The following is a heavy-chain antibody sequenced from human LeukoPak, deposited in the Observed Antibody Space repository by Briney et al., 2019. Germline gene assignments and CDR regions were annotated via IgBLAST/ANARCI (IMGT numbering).Heavy chain of an antibody. CDR1: GYTLTELS. CDR3: ATXXXXGGTYYFDY. J-gene: IGHJ4*02. V-gene: IGHV1-24*01. Sequence: ASVKVSCKVSGYTLTELSMHWVRQAPGKGLEWMGGFDPEDGETIYAQKFQGRVTMTEDTSTDTAYMELSSLRSEDTAVYYCATXXXXGGTYYFDYWGQGTLVTVSS. CDR2: FDPEDGET. D-gene: IGHD4-23*01.